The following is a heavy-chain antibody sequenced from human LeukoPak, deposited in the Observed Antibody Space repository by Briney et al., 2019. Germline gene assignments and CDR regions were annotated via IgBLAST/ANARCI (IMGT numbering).Heavy chain of an antibody. CDR3: ARARESMATAGSYFDY. J-gene: IGHJ4*02. CDR2: IYHTGNT. CDR1: GGSISSGDYS. D-gene: IGHD6-13*01. Sequence: PSQTLSLTCTVSGGSISSGDYSWSCIRQPPGNGLEWIGYIYHTGNTNYNPSLKSRVTISVARSKNQFSLTLSSVTATDTAVYYCARARESMATAGSYFDYWGQGTLVTVSS. V-gene: IGHV4-30-2*01.